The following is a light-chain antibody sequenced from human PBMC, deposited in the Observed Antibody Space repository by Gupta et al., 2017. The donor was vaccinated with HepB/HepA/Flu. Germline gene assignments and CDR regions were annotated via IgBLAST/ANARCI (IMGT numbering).Light chain of an antibody. CDR3: ATWDDSLNGWV. J-gene: IGLJ3*02. V-gene: IGLV1-44*01. CDR1: RSNIGTNT. Sequence: QSVLTQPPSASWTPGQRVTVSCSGSRSNIGTNTVSWYQQLPGTAPKLLIFTNNQRPSGVPDRFSGSKSGTSASLAISGLQSEDEADYYCATWDDSLNGWVFGGGTKLTVL. CDR2: TNN.